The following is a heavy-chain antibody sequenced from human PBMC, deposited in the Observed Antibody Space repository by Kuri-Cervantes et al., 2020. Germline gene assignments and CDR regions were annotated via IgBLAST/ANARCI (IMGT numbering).Heavy chain of an antibody. CDR2: IWYDGSNK. CDR3: AKDSSSSPYLAYYFDY. CDR1: GFTFSSYG. J-gene: IGHJ4*02. D-gene: IGHD6-13*01. Sequence: GGSLRLSCAASGFTFSSYGMHWVRQAPGKGLEWVAVIWYDGSNKYYADSVKGRFTISRDNSKNTLYLQMNSLRAEDTAVYYCAKDSSSSPYLAYYFDYWGQGTLVTVSS. V-gene: IGHV3-30*02.